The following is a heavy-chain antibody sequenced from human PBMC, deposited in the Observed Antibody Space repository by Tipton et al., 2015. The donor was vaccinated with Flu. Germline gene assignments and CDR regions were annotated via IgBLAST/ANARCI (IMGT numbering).Heavy chain of an antibody. CDR3: AKVIPERVAGLDL. D-gene: IGHD6-19*01. J-gene: IGHJ5*02. CDR1: GFTFSRYG. V-gene: IGHV3-23*01. CDR2: FSAAGGTT. Sequence: GSLRLSCAVSGFTFSRYGVSWVRQAPGKGLEWVSGFSAAGGTTYFADSVKGRFTISRDNYKNTLYLQMNSLRADDTAVYYCAKVIPERVAGLDLWGQGTLVIASS.